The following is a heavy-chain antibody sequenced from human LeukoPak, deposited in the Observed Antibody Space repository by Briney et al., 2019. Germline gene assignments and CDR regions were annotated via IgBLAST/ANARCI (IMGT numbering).Heavy chain of an antibody. CDR2: IYYSGST. D-gene: IGHD6-13*01. J-gene: IGHJ6*04. CDR1: GGSISSSNYY. V-gene: IGHV4-39*01. Sequence: SETLSLTCTVSGGSISSSNYYWGWIRQPPGKGLEWIGSIYYSGSTYYNPSLKSRVTISVDTSKNQFALKLSSVAAADTAVYYCASSSWYSIPEVVWGKGTTVTISS. CDR3: ASSSWYSIPEVV.